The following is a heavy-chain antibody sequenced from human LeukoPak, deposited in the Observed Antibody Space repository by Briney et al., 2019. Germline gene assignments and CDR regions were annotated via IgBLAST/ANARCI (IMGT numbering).Heavy chain of an antibody. D-gene: IGHD3/OR15-3a*01. CDR3: ARGTYYFDY. V-gene: IGHV4-39*07. Sequence: SETLSLTCTVSGASISSRSYYWGWIRQPPGKGLEWIGSTYYSGGAYYNPSLKSRVTMSVDTSKNQFSLKLTSVTAADTAVYYCARGTYYFDYWGQGTLVTVSS. CDR1: GASISSRSYY. J-gene: IGHJ4*02. CDR2: TYYSGGA.